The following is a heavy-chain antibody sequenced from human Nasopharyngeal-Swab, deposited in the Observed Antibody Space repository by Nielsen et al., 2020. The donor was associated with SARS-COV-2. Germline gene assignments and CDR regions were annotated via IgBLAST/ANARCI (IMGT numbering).Heavy chain of an antibody. Sequence: SLKISCAASGFTFDDYAMHWVRQAPGKGLEWVSGISWNSGSIGYADSVKGRFTISRDNAKNSVFLQLNSLRPEDTAVYYCTKEGAVADMYYFDSWGQGTLVTVSS. V-gene: IGHV3-9*01. D-gene: IGHD6-19*01. CDR2: ISWNSGSI. CDR1: GFTFDDYA. J-gene: IGHJ4*02. CDR3: TKEGAVADMYYFDS.